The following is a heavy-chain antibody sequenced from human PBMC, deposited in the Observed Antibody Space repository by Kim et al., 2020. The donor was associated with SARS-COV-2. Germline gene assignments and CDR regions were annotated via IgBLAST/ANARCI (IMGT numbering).Heavy chain of an antibody. J-gene: IGHJ4*02. D-gene: IGHD2-2*01. V-gene: IGHV4-30-2*05. Sequence: YYNPSLKSRVTISVDTSKNQFSLKLSSVTAADTAVYYCASIVVVPAAVHYWGQGTLVTVSS. CDR3: ASIVVVPAAVHY.